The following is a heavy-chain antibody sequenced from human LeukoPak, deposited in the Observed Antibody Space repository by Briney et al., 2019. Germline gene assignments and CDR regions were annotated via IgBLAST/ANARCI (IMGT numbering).Heavy chain of an antibody. CDR2: ISGYNSNT. CDR1: GYTFTSYG. CDR3: AREAFTTRCYDS. Sequence: ASVKVSCKASGYTFTSYGISWVRQAPGQGLEWMGWISGYNSNTDYAQKLQGRVTMTTDTSTSTVYMELRSLRSDDTAVYYCAREAFTTRCYDSWGQGTLVTVSS. V-gene: IGHV1-18*01. J-gene: IGHJ4*02. D-gene: IGHD4/OR15-4a*01.